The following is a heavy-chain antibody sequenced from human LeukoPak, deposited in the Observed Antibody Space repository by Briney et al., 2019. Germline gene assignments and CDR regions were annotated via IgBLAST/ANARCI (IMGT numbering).Heavy chain of an antibody. CDR2: ISGSGGST. D-gene: IGHD3-10*01. Sequence: GGSLRLSCAASRFTFSSYAMSWVRQAPGKGLEWVSAISGSGGSTYYADSVKGRFTISRDNSKNTLYLQMNSLRAEDTAVYYCAKGLWFGELLSDYWGQGTLVTVSS. CDR3: AKGLWFGELLSDY. J-gene: IGHJ4*02. V-gene: IGHV3-23*01. CDR1: RFTFSSYA.